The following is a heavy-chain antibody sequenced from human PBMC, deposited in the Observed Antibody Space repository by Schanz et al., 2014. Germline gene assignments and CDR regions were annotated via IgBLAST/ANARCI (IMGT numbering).Heavy chain of an antibody. J-gene: IGHJ5*02. CDR1: GFTFSDYF. CDR2: ISSSGTST. Sequence: QVQLVESGGGLVKPGGSLRLSCSASGFTFSDYFMTWFRQAPGKGLEWLSYISSSGTSTYYADSVKGRFTISRDNAKNSLYLQMNSLRPEDTAVYYCASYDFWSGYSFDPWGQGTLVTVSS. CDR3: ASYDFWSGYSFDP. V-gene: IGHV3-11*04. D-gene: IGHD3-3*01.